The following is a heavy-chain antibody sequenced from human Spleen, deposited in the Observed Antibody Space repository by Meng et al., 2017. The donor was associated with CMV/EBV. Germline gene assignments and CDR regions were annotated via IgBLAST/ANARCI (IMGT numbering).Heavy chain of an antibody. CDR1: GGSFSGYY. Sequence: GSLRLSCAVYGGSFSGYYWSWVRQPPGKGLEWIGDIYRSGSTKYNPSLESRITISVDMSKNHFSLKLSSVTAADTAVYYCARVMSLVAAAGTLDPWGQGTLVTVSS. CDR3: ARVMSLVAAAGTLDP. V-gene: IGHV4-59*01. CDR2: IYRSGST. D-gene: IGHD6-13*01. J-gene: IGHJ5*02.